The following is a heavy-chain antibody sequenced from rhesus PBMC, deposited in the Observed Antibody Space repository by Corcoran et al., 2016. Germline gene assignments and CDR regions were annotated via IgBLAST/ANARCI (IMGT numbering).Heavy chain of an antibody. CDR3: ATPYGNSAESVDF. V-gene: IGHV3S25*01. D-gene: IGHD4-35*01. J-gene: IGHJ1*01. CDR2: IKSGGAST. Sequence: EVQLVESGGGLVQPGGSLRLSCVASGFTFSSYGLYWVRQAPGKGLEGISAIKSGGASTYYADSVKGRCTISRDNSKNTLSLQMNSLRAEDSAVYYCATPYGNSAESVDFWGQGALVTVSS. CDR1: GFTFSSYG.